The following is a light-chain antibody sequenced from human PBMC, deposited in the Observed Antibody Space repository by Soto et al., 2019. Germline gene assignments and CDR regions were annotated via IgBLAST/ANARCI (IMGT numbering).Light chain of an antibody. CDR1: SSDVGGYDY. V-gene: IGLV2-11*01. CDR2: GVN. CDR3: CSYAGSYIWV. J-gene: IGLJ3*02. Sequence: QSALTQPRAVSGSPGQSVTISCSGTSSDVGGYDYVSRYQQHPGKAPKLMIYGVNKRPSGVPDRFSGSKSGNTASLTISGLQAEDEADYYCCSYAGSYIWVFGGGTKLTVL.